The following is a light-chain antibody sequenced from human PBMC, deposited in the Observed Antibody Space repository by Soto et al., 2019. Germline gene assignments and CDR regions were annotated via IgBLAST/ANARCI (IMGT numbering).Light chain of an antibody. CDR2: DAS. CDR1: LSVSSTY. V-gene: IGKV3-20*01. J-gene: IGKJ1*01. CDR3: QQYGTSHRT. Sequence: EIVLTQSPGTLSLSPGERATLYCRTSLSVSSTYLAWYQQKPGQAPRLLIYDASSRATGIPDRFSGSGSGTDFTLTISRLEPEDLAVYYCQQYGTSHRTFGQGTKVDIK.